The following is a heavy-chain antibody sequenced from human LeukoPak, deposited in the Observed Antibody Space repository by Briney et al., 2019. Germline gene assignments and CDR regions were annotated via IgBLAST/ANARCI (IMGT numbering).Heavy chain of an antibody. CDR1: GYTFSKYG. CDR2: ISGNNDNP. J-gene: IGHJ3*02. Sequence: AAVKVSCKASGYTFSKYGIAWVRQAPGQGLEWMGWISGNNDNPQSAQDLQGRVTVTTDRSTSTAYMELRSLRHDDTAVYYCARGDGGNPWDAFDIWGRGTMVTVSS. D-gene: IGHD4-23*01. CDR3: ARGDGGNPWDAFDI. V-gene: IGHV1-18*04.